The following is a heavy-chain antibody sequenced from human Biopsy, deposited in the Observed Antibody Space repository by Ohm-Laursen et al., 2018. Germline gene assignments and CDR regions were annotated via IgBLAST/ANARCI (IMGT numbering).Heavy chain of an antibody. Sequence: SLRLSCAASGFTVSTTYMNWVRQVPGKGLEWVSSITSRSGYKYYADSVKGRFTISRDNAKNSLYLQMNSLRAEDTAVYFCASLGLVWFGELLSVPFGMDVWGQGTTVTVSS. CDR3: ASLGLVWFGELLSVPFGMDV. V-gene: IGHV3-21*01. CDR2: ITSRSGYK. D-gene: IGHD3-10*01. CDR1: GFTVSTTY. J-gene: IGHJ6*02.